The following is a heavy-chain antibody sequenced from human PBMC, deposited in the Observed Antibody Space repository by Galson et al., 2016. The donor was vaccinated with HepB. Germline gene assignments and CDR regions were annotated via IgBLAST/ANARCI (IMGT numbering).Heavy chain of an antibody. V-gene: IGHV3-7*01. J-gene: IGHJ5*02. CDR1: GFTFNNYW. D-gene: IGHD3-16*01. CDR3: ARDLGAHDYDSGFDP. Sequence: SLRLSCAASGFTFNNYWMNWVRQAPGKGLQWVANIKQDGSEKYYVDSVKGRFTISRDNAKNALYLQMHSLRAEDTAVYYCARDLGAHDYDSGFDPWGQGILVTVSS. CDR2: IKQDGSEK.